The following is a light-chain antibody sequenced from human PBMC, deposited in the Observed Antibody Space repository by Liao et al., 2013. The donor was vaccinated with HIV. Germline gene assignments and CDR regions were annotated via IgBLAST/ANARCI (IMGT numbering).Light chain of an antibody. CDR3: QSADSSGTYV. Sequence: YELTQPPSLSLSPGQTARITCSGDALPKQYAYWYQQKPGRAPVLLIYKDNERPSGIAERVSGSSSGTTATLTIGGVQAEDEADYYCQSADSSGTYVFGTGTKVTV. J-gene: IGLJ1*01. CDR2: KDN. CDR1: ALPKQY. V-gene: IGLV3-25*03.